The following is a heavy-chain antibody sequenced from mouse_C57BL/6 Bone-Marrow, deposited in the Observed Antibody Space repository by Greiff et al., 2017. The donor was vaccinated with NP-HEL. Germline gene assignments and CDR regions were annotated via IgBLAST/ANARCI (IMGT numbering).Heavy chain of an antibody. CDR3: ARGRPPRRITTVVDAMDY. CDR1: GYAFSSSW. D-gene: IGHD1-1*01. Sequence: QVQLQQSGPELVKPGASVKISCKASGYAFSSSWMNWVKQRPGKGLEWIGRIYPGDGDTNYNGKFKGKATLTADKSSSTAYMQLSSLTSEDSAVYFCARGRPPRRITTVVDAMDYWGQGTSVTVSS. CDR2: IYPGDGDT. J-gene: IGHJ4*01. V-gene: IGHV1-82*01.